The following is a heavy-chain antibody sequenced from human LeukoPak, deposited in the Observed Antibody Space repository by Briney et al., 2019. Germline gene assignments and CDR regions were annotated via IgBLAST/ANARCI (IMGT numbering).Heavy chain of an antibody. CDR3: ARGRFRWELEIRDFDY. Sequence: ASVKVSCKASGYTFTSYGISWVRQAPGQGLEWMGWISAYNGNTNYAQKLQGRVTMTTDTSTSTAYMELRSLRSEDTAVYYCARGRFRWELEIRDFDYWGQGTLVTVSS. CDR2: ISAYNGNT. CDR1: GYTFTSYG. D-gene: IGHD1-26*01. J-gene: IGHJ4*02. V-gene: IGHV1-18*01.